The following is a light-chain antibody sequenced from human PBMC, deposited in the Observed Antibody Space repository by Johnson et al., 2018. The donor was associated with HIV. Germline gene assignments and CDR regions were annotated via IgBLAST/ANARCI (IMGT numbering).Light chain of an antibody. V-gene: IGLV1-51*01. CDR2: DND. J-gene: IGLJ1*01. CDR1: SSNIGNNY. Sequence: QSVLTQPPSVSAAPGQKVTISCSGSSSNIGNNYVYWYQQLPGTAPKLLIYDNDKRPSGIPDRFSGSKSGTSATLGITGLQTGDEADYYCGTWDNSLNSPVFGTGTKVTVL. CDR3: GTWDNSLNSPV.